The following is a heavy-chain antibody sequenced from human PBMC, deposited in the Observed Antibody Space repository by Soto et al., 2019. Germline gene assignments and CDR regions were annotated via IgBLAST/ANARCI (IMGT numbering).Heavy chain of an antibody. D-gene: IGHD6-6*01. J-gene: IGHJ5*02. CDR3: AKNNIEPRYCYNP. CDR1: GGSISSGVYY. V-gene: IGHV4-31*03. Sequence: PSETLSLTCTVSGGSISSGVYYWSWIRQHPGKGLEWIGYIYYSGSTYYNPSLKSRVTISVDTSKNQFSLKLSSVTAADTAVYYCAKNNIEPRYCYNPWGQGPLVTVSA. CDR2: IYYSGST.